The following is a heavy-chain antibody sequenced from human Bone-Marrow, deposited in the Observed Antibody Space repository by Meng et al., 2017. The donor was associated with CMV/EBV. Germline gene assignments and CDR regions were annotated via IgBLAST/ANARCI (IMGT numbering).Heavy chain of an antibody. Sequence: SVKVSCKAFGGTFSSYAISWVRQAPGQGLEWMGGIIPILGIANYAQKFQGRVTITADKSTSTDYMELSSLRSEDTAVYYGAGVDELIHSWAWYFDLWGRGTLVTVSS. CDR1: GGTFSSYA. V-gene: IGHV1-69*10. J-gene: IGHJ2*01. D-gene: IGHD2-15*01. CDR2: IIPILGIA. CDR3: AGVDELIHSWAWYFDL.